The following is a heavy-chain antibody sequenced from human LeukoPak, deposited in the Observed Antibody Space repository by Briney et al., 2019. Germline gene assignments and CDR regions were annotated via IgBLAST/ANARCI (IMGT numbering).Heavy chain of an antibody. D-gene: IGHD1-26*01. V-gene: IGHV3-21*01. J-gene: IGHJ4*02. CDR3: ARVRAGGSSSRGYFDY. CDR2: ITSRSDYI. CDR1: GFIFSTYS. Sequence: GGSLRLSCAASGFIFSTYSMIWVRQAPGKGLEGVSSITSRSDYIYYADSVKGRFNISRDNAKNPLYLQMDSLRAEDTAVYYCARVRAGGSSSRGYFDYWGQGTLVTVSS.